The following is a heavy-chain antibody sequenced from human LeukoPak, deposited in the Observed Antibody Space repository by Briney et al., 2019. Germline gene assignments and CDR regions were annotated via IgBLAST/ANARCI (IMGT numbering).Heavy chain of an antibody. Sequence: GASVKVSCKASGYTFTGYYMHWVRQAPGQGLEWMGWINPNSGGTNYAQKFQGRVTMTRDTSISTAYMELSRLRSDDTAVYYYARGETWIQLWSGVYWGQGTLVTVSS. D-gene: IGHD5-18*01. J-gene: IGHJ4*02. CDR1: GYTFTGYY. CDR3: ARGETWIQLWSGVY. CDR2: INPNSGGT. V-gene: IGHV1-2*02.